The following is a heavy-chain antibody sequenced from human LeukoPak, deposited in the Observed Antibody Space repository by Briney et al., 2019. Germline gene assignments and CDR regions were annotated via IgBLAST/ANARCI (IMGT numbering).Heavy chain of an antibody. Sequence: SETLSLTCTVSGGSISSYYWSWIRQPPGKGLEWIGYIYYSGSTNYNPSLKSRVTISVDTSKNQFSLKLSSVTAADTAVYYCARAPCSGGSCQDGLDYWGQGTLVTVSS. V-gene: IGHV4-59*01. CDR2: IYYSGST. J-gene: IGHJ4*02. D-gene: IGHD2-15*01. CDR1: GGSISSYY. CDR3: ARAPCSGGSCQDGLDY.